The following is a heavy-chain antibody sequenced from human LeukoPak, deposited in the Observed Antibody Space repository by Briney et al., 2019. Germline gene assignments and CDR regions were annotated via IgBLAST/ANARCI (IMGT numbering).Heavy chain of an antibody. CDR1: GFTVSSNY. D-gene: IGHD3-3*01. CDR2: IYSGGST. J-gene: IGHJ4*02. V-gene: IGHV3-66*02. Sequence: PGGSLRLSCAASGFTVSSNYMGWVRQAPGKGLEWVSVIYSGGSTYYADSVKGRFTISRDNSKNTLYLQMNSLRAEDTAVYYCARSALGYRFLEWLFLFDYWGQGTLVTVSS. CDR3: ARSALGYRFLEWLFLFDY.